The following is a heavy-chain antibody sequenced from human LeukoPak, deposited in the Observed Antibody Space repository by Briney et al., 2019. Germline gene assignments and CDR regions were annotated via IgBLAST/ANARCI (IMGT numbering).Heavy chain of an antibody. CDR1: GFTFSSYA. Sequence: GGALRLSCAASGFTFSSYAMHWVRQAPGKGLEWVAVISYDGSNKYYADSVKGRFTISRDNSKNTLYLQMNSLRAEDTAVYYCARDLYCGGDCYPYYYYGMDVWGQGTTVTVSS. D-gene: IGHD2-21*02. CDR2: ISYDGSNK. V-gene: IGHV3-30-3*01. J-gene: IGHJ6*02. CDR3: ARDLYCGGDCYPYYYYGMDV.